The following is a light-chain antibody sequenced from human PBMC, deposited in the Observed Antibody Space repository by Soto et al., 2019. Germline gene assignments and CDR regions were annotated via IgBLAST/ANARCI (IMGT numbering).Light chain of an antibody. J-gene: IGLJ1*01. CDR3: SSYTSSSTYV. CDR2: EVN. V-gene: IGLV2-14*01. Sequence: QSVLTQPASVSGSPGQSITISCTGTSSDIGASNYVSWYQQLPGRAPKLMIYEVNNRPSGVSNRFSGSKSGNTASLTISGLQAEDEADYYCSSYTSSSTYVFGTGTKVTVL. CDR1: SSDIGASNY.